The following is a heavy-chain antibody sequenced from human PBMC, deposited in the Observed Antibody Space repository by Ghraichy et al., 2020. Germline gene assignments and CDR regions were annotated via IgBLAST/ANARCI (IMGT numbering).Heavy chain of an antibody. J-gene: IGHJ4*02. CDR3: ARDRDIVVVPAARGGYFDY. CDR2: ISYDGSNK. Sequence: LSLTCAASGFTFSSYAMHWVRQAPGKGLEWVAVISYDGSNKYYADSVKGRFTISRDNSKNTLYLQMNSLRAEDTAVYYCARDRDIVVVPAARGGYFDYWGQGTLVTVSS. D-gene: IGHD2-2*01. V-gene: IGHV3-30-3*01. CDR1: GFTFSSYA.